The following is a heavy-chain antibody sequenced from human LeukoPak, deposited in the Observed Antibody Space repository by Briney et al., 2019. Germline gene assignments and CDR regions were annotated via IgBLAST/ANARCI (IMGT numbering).Heavy chain of an antibody. CDR1: GGSISSGSYY. J-gene: IGHJ4*02. CDR3: ARGPTGIDFDY. V-gene: IGHV4-61*02. Sequence: NPSETLSLTCTVSGGSISSGSYYWSWIRQPAGKGLEWIGRIYTSGSTNYNPSLKSRVTISVDTSKNQFSLKLSSVTAADTAVYYCARGPTGIDFDYWGQGTLVTVSS. CDR2: IYTSGST. D-gene: IGHD1-1*01.